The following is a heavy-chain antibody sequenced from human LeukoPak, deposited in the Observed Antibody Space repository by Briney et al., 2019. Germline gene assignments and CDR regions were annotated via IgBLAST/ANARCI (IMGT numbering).Heavy chain of an antibody. Sequence: GGSLRLSCPASGFTFSDYSMSWVRQAPGKGLEWVSSISSSSDYIYYADSVKGRFTISRDNARNSLYLQMNSLRAEDTAVYYCARSRSVSNYKGMDVWGEGTTVTVSS. D-gene: IGHD5/OR15-5a*01. CDR2: ISSSSDYI. V-gene: IGHV3-21*01. CDR3: ARSRSVSNYKGMDV. CDR1: GFTFSDYS. J-gene: IGHJ6*04.